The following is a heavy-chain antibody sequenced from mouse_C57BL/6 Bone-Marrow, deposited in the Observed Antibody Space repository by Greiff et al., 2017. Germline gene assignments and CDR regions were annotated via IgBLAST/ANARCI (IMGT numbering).Heavy chain of an antibody. CDR3: ASYDGSSYAMDY. CDR1: GYTFTSYW. J-gene: IGHJ4*01. D-gene: IGHD1-1*01. V-gene: IGHV1-7*01. CDR2: INPSTGYT. Sequence: VQLQQSGAELAKPGASVKMSCKASGYTFTSYWMHWVKQRPGQGLEWIGYINPSTGYTEYKQKFKDKATLTADKSSSTAYMQLSSLTSEDSAVYYCASYDGSSYAMDYWGQGTSVTVSS.